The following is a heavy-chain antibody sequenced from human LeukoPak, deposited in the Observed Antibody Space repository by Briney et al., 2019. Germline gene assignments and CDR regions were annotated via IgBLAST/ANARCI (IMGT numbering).Heavy chain of an antibody. CDR2: IYFTEST. CDR3: ARDFPLLSNNYFGMDV. CDR1: GYSISSGYH. Sequence: KPSETLSLTCAVSGYSISSGYHWGWIRRPPGRGLEWIASIYFTESTYYNPSLKSRVTMSLDTSKNQFSLKLTSVTAADTAVYYCARDFPLLSNNYFGMDVWGKGTTVTVSS. V-gene: IGHV4-38-2*02. J-gene: IGHJ6*04. D-gene: IGHD2/OR15-2a*01.